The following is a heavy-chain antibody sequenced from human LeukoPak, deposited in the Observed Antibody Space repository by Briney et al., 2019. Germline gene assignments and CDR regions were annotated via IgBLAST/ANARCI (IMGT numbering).Heavy chain of an antibody. Sequence: XXTGQXXXXXGWMNPNSGNTGYAQKFQGRVTMTRNTSISTAYMELSSLRSEDTAVYYCARIEGDSIAARPEYFQHWGQGTLVTVSS. CDR2: MNPNSGNT. D-gene: IGHD6-6*01. CDR3: ARIEGDSIAARPEYFQH. V-gene: IGHV1-8*01. J-gene: IGHJ1*01.